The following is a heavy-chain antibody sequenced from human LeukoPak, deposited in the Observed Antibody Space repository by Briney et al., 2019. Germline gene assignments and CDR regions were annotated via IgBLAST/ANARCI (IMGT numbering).Heavy chain of an antibody. J-gene: IGHJ4*02. CDR3: ARELVTPHDDFWSGPSTYFFDS. V-gene: IGHV1-69*04. D-gene: IGHD3-3*01. CDR1: GGTFSSYA. Sequence: ASVKVSCKASGGTFSSYAISWVRQAPGQGLEWMGRIIPVLGIANYAQKFQGRVTITADKSTSTAYMELSSLRSEDTAVYYCARELVTPHDDFWSGPSTYFFDSWGQGTLVTVSS. CDR2: IIPVLGIA.